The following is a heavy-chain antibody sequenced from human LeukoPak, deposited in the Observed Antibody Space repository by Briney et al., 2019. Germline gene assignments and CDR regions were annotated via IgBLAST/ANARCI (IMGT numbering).Heavy chain of an antibody. J-gene: IGHJ4*02. V-gene: IGHV4-4*07. CDR2: IYTSGST. CDR1: GGSISSYY. Sequence: SETLSLTCTVSGGSISSYYWSWIRQPAGKGLEWIGRIYTSGSTNYNPSLKSRVTISVDKSKNQSSLQLSSVTAADTAVYYCARASVAAPGYFDYWGQGTLVTVSS. D-gene: IGHD6-19*01. CDR3: ARASVAAPGYFDY.